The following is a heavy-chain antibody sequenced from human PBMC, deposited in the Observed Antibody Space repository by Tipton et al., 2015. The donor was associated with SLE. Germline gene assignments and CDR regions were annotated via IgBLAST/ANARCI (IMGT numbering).Heavy chain of an antibody. Sequence: TLSLTCFVSGGYITSDIYYWGWIRQPPGKGLEWIGSVYDSGTTYYNPSLESRLTMTVDTSKTQSSLKLSSVTAADTAVYFCARVVAVGATHYYDMDVWGQGTTVTVSS. CDR2: VYDSGTT. CDR3: ARVVAVGATHYYDMDV. J-gene: IGHJ6*02. V-gene: IGHV4-39*07. D-gene: IGHD2-15*01. CDR1: GGYITSDIYY.